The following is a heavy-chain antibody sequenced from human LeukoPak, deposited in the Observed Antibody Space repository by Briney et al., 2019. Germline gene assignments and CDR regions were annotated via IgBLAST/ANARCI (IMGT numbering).Heavy chain of an antibody. V-gene: IGHV4-59*08. Sequence: SETLSLTCTVSGGSISSYYWSWIRQPPGKGLEWIGYIYYSGSTNYNPSLKSRVTISVDTSKNQFSLKLSSVTAADTAVYYCARVRGGIYCSGGSCPRDYYYYYMDVWGKGTTVTVSS. J-gene: IGHJ6*03. D-gene: IGHD2-15*01. CDR3: ARVRGGIYCSGGSCPRDYYYYYMDV. CDR1: GGSISSYY. CDR2: IYYSGST.